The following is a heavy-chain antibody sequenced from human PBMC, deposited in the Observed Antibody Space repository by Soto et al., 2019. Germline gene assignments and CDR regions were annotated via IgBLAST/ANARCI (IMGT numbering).Heavy chain of an antibody. V-gene: IGHV4-39*01. CDR3: ARSPYNWNYFADY. CDR1: GGSISSSSYY. Sequence: QLQLQESGPGLVKPSETLSLTCTVSGGSISSSSYYWGWIRQPPGKGLEWIGSIYYSGSTYYNPSLKSRVTISVDTSKNQFSLKLSSVTAADTAVYYCARSPYNWNYFADYWGQGTLVTVSS. D-gene: IGHD1-7*01. J-gene: IGHJ4*02. CDR2: IYYSGST.